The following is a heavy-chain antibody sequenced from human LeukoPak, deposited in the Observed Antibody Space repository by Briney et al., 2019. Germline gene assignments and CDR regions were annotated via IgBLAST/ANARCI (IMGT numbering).Heavy chain of an antibody. D-gene: IGHD2-21*02. J-gene: IGHJ3*02. Sequence: SETLSLTCTVSGGSISSGGYYWSWIRQHPGKGLEWIGYIYYSGSTYYNPSLKSRVTISVDTSKNQFPLKLSSVTAADTAVYYCARGPAYCGGDCYPDAFDIWGQGTMVTVSS. CDR2: IYYSGST. CDR1: GGSISSGGYY. CDR3: ARGPAYCGGDCYPDAFDI. V-gene: IGHV4-31*03.